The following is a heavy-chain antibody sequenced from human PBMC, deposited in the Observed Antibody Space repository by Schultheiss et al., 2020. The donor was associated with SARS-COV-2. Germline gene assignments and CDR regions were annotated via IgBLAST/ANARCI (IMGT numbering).Heavy chain of an antibody. CDR1: GGTFSSYA. J-gene: IGHJ4*02. Sequence: SVKVSCKASGGTFSSYAISWVRQAPGQGLEWMGGIIPIFGTANYAQKFQGRVTITADESTSTAYTELSSLRSEDTAVYYCARGSKATINFDYWGQGTLVTVSS. V-gene: IGHV1-69*13. CDR3: ARGSKATINFDY. CDR2: IIPIFGTA. D-gene: IGHD5-24*01.